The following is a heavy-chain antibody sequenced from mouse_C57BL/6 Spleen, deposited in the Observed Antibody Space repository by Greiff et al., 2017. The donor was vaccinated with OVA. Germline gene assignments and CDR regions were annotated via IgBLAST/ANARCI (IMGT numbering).Heavy chain of an antibody. Sequence: VQLVASGAELARPGASVKMSCKASGYTFTSYTMHWVKQRPGQGLEWIGYINPSSGYTKYNQKFKDKATLTADKSSSTAYMQLSSLTSEDSAVYYCAREDYDGAWCAYWGQGTLVTVSA. CDR1: GYTFTSYT. D-gene: IGHD2-4*01. CDR3: AREDYDGAWCAY. V-gene: IGHV1-4*01. CDR2: INPSSGYT. J-gene: IGHJ3*01.